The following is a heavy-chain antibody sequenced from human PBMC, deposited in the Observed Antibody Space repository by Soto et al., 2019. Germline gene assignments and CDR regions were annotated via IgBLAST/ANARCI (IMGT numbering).Heavy chain of an antibody. CDR1: GFTFSSYG. CDR2: ISYDGSNK. D-gene: IGHD3-10*01. CDR3: AKFRAGRGVGDY. V-gene: IGHV3-30*18. J-gene: IGHJ4*02. Sequence: GGSLRLSCAASGFTFSSYGMHWVRQAPGKGLEWVAVISYDGSNKYYADSVKGRFTISRDNSKNTLYLQMNSLRAEDTAVYYCAKFRAGRGVGDYWGQGTLVTVSS.